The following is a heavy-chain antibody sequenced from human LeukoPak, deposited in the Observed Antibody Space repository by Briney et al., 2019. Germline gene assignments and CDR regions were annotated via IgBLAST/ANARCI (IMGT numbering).Heavy chain of an antibody. CDR1: GFAFSTYA. D-gene: IGHD3-22*01. CDR3: ARDDSSGYCYQPYYFDY. Sequence: GGSLRLSCAASGFAFSTYAMAWVRQAPGKGLEWVSYISSSSSTIYYADSVKGRFTISRDNAKNSLYLQMNSLRAEDTAVYYCARDDSSGYCYQPYYFDYWGQGTLVTVSS. V-gene: IGHV3-48*04. J-gene: IGHJ4*02. CDR2: ISSSSSTI.